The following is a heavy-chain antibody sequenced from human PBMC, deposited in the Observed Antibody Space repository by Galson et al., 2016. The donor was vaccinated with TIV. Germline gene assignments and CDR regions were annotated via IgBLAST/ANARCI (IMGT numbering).Heavy chain of an antibody. CDR3: ARWFDSSGYYYFDY. D-gene: IGHD3-22*01. CDR1: GYTFTRHY. Sequence: SVKVSCKASGYTFTRHYMHWVRQAPGQGLEWMGIINPITGITTYAQNFQDRVTMTRDTSTSTVQMELSSLRSEDTAVYYCARWFDSSGYYYFDYWGQGTLITVSS. CDR2: INPITGIT. V-gene: IGHV1-46*01. J-gene: IGHJ4*02.